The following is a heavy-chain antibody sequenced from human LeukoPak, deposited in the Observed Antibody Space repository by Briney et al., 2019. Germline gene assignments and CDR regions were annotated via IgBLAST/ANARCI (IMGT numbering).Heavy chain of an antibody. CDR1: GFTFGAYD. J-gene: IGHJ4*02. V-gene: IGHV3-23*01. CDR3: AKDSYSKGDF. D-gene: IGHD6-13*01. CDR2: ISASGGST. Sequence: PGGSLRLSCAASGFTFGAYDMSWVRQAPGKGLEWVSGISASGGSTYYSDSVEGRFTISRDNSKNTMYLQMNSLRAEDTAVYYCAKDSYSKGDFWGQGVLVAVSS.